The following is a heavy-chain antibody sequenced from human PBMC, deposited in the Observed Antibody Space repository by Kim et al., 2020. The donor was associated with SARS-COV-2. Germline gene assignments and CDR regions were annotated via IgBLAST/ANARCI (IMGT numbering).Heavy chain of an antibody. J-gene: IGHJ5*02. D-gene: IGHD4-17*01. CDR3: ATHGDYRAINWFDP. Sequence: AQKVQGRVTMTEETSTDTAYMELSSLRSEETAVYYCATHGDYRAINWFDPWGQGTLVTVSS. V-gene: IGHV1-24*01.